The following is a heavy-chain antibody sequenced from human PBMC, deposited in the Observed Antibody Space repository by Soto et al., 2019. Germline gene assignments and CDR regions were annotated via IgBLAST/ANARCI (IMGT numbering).Heavy chain of an antibody. D-gene: IGHD4-17*01. CDR2: IYYSGST. Sequence: SETLSLTCTVSGGSISSYYWSWIRQPPGKGLEWIGYIYYSGSTNYNPSLKSRVTISVDTSKNQFSLKLSSVTAADTAVYYCARHGRGTVKQYNWFDPWGQGTLVTVSS. V-gene: IGHV4-59*08. CDR3: ARHGRGTVKQYNWFDP. CDR1: GGSISSYY. J-gene: IGHJ5*02.